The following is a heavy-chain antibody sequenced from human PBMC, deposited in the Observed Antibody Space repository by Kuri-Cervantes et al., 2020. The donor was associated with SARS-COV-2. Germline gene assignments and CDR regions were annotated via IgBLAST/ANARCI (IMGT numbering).Heavy chain of an antibody. Sequence: GSLRLSCTVSGGSISSYYWSWIRQPPGKGLEWIGYIYYSGSTYFNPSLKNRVTMSVDTAKNQFSLKMTSVTAADTAVYFCARHHFGPAAIHFDNWGLGTLVTVSS. CDR3: ARHHFGPAAIHFDN. J-gene: IGHJ4*02. CDR1: GGSISSYY. V-gene: IGHV4-59*04. D-gene: IGHD2-2*02. CDR2: IYYSGST.